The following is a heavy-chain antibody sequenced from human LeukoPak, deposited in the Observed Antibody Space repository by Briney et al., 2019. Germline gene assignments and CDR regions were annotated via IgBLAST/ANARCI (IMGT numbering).Heavy chain of an antibody. Sequence: PGGSLRLSCAASGFTFSSYWMNWVRQTPGEGLEWVANIKQDGSAKYYVDSVKGRFTISRDNAKNSLYLQMNSLRAEDTAVYYCARGNSSIACFDYWGQGTLVTVSS. CDR2: IKQDGSAK. V-gene: IGHV3-7*01. D-gene: IGHD6-6*01. J-gene: IGHJ4*02. CDR1: GFTFSSYW. CDR3: ARGNSSIACFDY.